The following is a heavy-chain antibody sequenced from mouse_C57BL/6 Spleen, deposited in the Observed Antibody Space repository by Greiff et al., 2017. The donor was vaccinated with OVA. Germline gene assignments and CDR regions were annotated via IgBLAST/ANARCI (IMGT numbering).Heavy chain of an antibody. V-gene: IGHV2-2*01. CDR3: ARIGNYMYYFDY. CDR2: IWSGGST. D-gene: IGHD2-1*01. CDR1: GFSLTSYG. Sequence: VQVVESGPGLVQPSQSLSITCTVSGFSLTSYGVHWVRQSPGKGLEWLGVIWSGGSTDYNAAFISRLSISKDNSKSQVFFKMNSLQADDTAIYYCARIGNYMYYFDYWGQGTTLTVSS. J-gene: IGHJ2*01.